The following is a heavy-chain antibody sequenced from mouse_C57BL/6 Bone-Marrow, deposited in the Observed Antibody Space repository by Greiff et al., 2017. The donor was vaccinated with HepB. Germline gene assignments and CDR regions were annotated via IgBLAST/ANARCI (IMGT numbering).Heavy chain of an antibody. CDR3: ARPRSTMITTYFDV. J-gene: IGHJ1*03. CDR2: ISNGGGST. CDR1: GFTFSDYY. V-gene: IGHV5-12*01. Sequence: EVQLVESGGGLVQPGGSLKLSCAASGFTFSDYYMYWVRQTPEKRLEWVAYISNGGGSTYYPDTVKGRFTISRDNAKNTLYLQMSRLKSEDTAMYYCARPRSTMITTYFDVWGTGTTVTVSS. D-gene: IGHD2-4*01.